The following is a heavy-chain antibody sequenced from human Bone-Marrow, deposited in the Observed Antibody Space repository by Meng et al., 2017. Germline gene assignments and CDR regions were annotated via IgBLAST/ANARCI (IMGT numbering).Heavy chain of an antibody. CDR3: ARGGIAAAAYSDH. D-gene: IGHD6-13*01. Sequence: VQVVQSGDEVKKPGASVKLSSEASGYSFTSYAIHWVRQAPGESLEWMGWINAGNGQTKYSERFQGRVAIARDTSANTAYMELSSLTSEDTAVYYCARGGIAAAAYSDHWGQGTLVTVSS. V-gene: IGHV1-3*01. J-gene: IGHJ4*02. CDR1: GYSFTSYA. CDR2: INAGNGQT.